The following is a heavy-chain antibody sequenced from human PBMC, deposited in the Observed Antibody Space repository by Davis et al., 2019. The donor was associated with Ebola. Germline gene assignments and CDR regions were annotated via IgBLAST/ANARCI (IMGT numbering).Heavy chain of an antibody. CDR1: GYTFTDYH. D-gene: IGHD5/OR15-5a*01. CDR3: ARPDFPLSTTVATQWAVDY. J-gene: IGHJ4*02. Sequence: AASVKVSCKASGYTFTDYHVHWVRQAPGQGLEWLAMIRPTGGSTSYAQKFQGRVTLTRELSTTTVYMEMTSLRSEDTAVYYCARPDFPLSTTVATQWAVDYWGQGTLITVSS. V-gene: IGHV1-46*01. CDR2: IRPTGGST.